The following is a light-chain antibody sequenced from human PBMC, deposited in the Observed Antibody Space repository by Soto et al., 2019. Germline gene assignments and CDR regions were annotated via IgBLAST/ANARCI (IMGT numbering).Light chain of an antibody. CDR2: KVS. J-gene: IGKJ1*01. V-gene: IGKV1-5*03. CDR3: QQYNGESGT. CDR1: QGINNW. Sequence: DIQMTQSPSTLSASLGDRVTITCRASQGINNWLAWYQQKPGKAPRLLVHKVSILESAMVPSRFSGSGSGTEFTLTISSLQPDDFATYYCQQYNGESGTFGQGTKVEIK.